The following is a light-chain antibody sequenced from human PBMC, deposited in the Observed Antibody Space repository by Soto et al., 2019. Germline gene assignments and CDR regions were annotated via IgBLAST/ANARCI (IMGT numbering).Light chain of an antibody. CDR2: DAS. V-gene: IGKV3D-11*01. CDR3: QQRSNWLT. Sequence: EIVLTQSPATLSLSPGERATLSCRASQGVSSSLAWYQQKPGQAPRLLIYDASNRATGIPARFSGSGPGTDFRLTISMLEPEDFAVYYCQQRSNWLTFGGGTKVEIK. CDR1: QGVSSS. J-gene: IGKJ4*01.